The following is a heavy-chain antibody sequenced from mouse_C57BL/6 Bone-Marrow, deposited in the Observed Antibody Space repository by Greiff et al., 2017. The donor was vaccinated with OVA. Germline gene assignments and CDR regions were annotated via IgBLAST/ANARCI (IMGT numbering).Heavy chain of an antibody. J-gene: IGHJ4*01. D-gene: IGHD1-1*01. CDR3: ARDEAYYYGSSLYAMDY. V-gene: IGHV5-4*01. CDR2: ISDGGSYT. CDR1: GFTFSSYA. Sequence: EVQLQESGGGLVKPGGSLKLSCAASGFTFSSYAMSWVRQTPEKRLEWVATISDGGSYTYYPDNVKGRFTISRDNAKNNLYLQMSHLKSEDTAMYYCARDEAYYYGSSLYAMDYWGQGTSVTVSS.